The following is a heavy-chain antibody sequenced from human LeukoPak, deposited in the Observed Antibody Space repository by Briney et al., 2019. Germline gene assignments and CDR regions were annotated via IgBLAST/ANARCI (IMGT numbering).Heavy chain of an antibody. Sequence: GESLKISCKGSGYSFTSYWIGWVRQMPGKGLEWVSSISSSSSYIYYADSVKGRFTISRDNAKNSLYLQMNSLRAEDTAVYYCAREPRNRAYYYYYMDVWGKGTTVTVSS. CDR2: ISSSSSYI. CDR1: GYSFTSYW. D-gene: IGHD2/OR15-2a*01. V-gene: IGHV3-21*01. J-gene: IGHJ6*03. CDR3: AREPRNRAYYYYYMDV.